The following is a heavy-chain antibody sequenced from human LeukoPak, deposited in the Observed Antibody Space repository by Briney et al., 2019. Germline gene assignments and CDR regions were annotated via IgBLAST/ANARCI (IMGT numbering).Heavy chain of an antibody. CDR3: ARGGAAAGLARFDY. Sequence: SETLSLTCIVSGGSISNYCWSWIRQPPGKGLEWIGDIYYSGSTNYNPSLKSRVTISVDTSKNQFSLKLSSVTAADTAVYYCARGGAAAGLARFDYWGQGTLVTVSS. J-gene: IGHJ4*02. V-gene: IGHV4-59*01. D-gene: IGHD6-13*01. CDR1: GGSISNYC. CDR2: IYYSGST.